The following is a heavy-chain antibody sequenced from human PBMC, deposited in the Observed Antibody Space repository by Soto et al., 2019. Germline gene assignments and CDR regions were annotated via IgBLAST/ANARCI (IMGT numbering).Heavy chain of an antibody. CDR1: GSSISSYY. D-gene: IGHD3-10*01. CDR2: LYYSGST. V-gene: IGHV4-59*01. Sequence: SETLSLTCTLSGSSISSYYWSWIRQPPGKGLEWIVYLYYSGSTNYNPSLKSRVTISVDTSKNQFSLKLSSVTAADTAVYYCARSLNSATSGYSMGGWGQGTTVTVSS. J-gene: IGHJ6*02. CDR3: ARSLNSATSGYSMGG.